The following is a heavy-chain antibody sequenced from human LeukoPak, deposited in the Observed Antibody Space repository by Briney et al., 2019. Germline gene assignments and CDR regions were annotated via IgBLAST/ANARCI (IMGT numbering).Heavy chain of an antibody. Sequence: SETLSLTCTVSGASISSSRYYWGWIRQPPGKGLEWIGSISYSGTTYYNPSLKSRVTISVDTSRNQFSLKLSSVTAADTAVYYCARASYSYGRPLDYWGQGTLVTVSS. J-gene: IGHJ4*02. D-gene: IGHD5-18*01. V-gene: IGHV4-39*07. CDR3: ARASYSYGRPLDY. CDR2: ISYSGTT. CDR1: GASISSSRYY.